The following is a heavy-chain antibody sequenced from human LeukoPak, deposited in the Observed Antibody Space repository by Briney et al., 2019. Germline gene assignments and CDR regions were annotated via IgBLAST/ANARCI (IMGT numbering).Heavy chain of an antibody. D-gene: IGHD2-21*02. CDR1: GFSLSTSGVG. CDR3: AHSRIGFVVVTAVYFDY. Sequence: SGPTLVKPTQTLTLTCTFSGFSLSTSGVGVGWIRQPPGKALDWLALIYWDDDKRYSPSLKSRLTITKDTSKNQVVLTMTNMDPVDTATYYCAHSRIGFVVVTAVYFDYWGQGTLVTVSS. V-gene: IGHV2-5*02. J-gene: IGHJ4*02. CDR2: IYWDDDK.